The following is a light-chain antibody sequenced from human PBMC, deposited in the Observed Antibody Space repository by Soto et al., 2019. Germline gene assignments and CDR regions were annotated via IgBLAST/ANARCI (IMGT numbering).Light chain of an antibody. CDR3: QQVKTYPRT. V-gene: IGKV1-9*01. J-gene: IGKJ4*01. CDR1: QAVPNN. CDR2: EES. Sequence: DIHFAQSPSFLSSSFVDRVTITCRPSQAVPNNMAWYQQKPGKPPKLLIYEESTLHSGVPSRFSGRKSGTQFTLTIDSLQPEDFATYYCQQVKTYPRTFGGGTKVDIK.